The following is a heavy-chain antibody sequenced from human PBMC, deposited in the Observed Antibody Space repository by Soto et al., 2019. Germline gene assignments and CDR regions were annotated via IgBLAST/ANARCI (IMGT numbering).Heavy chain of an antibody. J-gene: IGHJ4*02. V-gene: IGHV4-4*02. CDR1: GGSISSSNC. CDR3: ARYYDSSGYLSKFDY. D-gene: IGHD3-22*01. Sequence: SETLSLTCAVSGGSISSSNCWSCVRQPPGKGLEWIGEIYHSGSTNYNPSLKSRVTISVDKSKNQFSLKLSSVTAADTAVYYCARYYDSSGYLSKFDYWGQGTLVTVSS. CDR2: IYHSGST.